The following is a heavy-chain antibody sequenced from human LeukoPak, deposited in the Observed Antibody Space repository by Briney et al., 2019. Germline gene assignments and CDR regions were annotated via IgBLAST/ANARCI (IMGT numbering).Heavy chain of an antibody. D-gene: IGHD6-19*01. CDR1: GLTFSSYA. V-gene: IGHV3-30*04. CDR2: ISYDGSNK. Sequence: GRSLRLSCAASGLTFSSYAMHWVRQAPGKGLEWVAVISYDGSNKYYADSVKGRFTISRDNSKNTLYLQMNSLRAEDTAVYYCARGRLWYSSGWPIFDYWGQGTLVTVSS. J-gene: IGHJ4*02. CDR3: ARGRLWYSSGWPIFDY.